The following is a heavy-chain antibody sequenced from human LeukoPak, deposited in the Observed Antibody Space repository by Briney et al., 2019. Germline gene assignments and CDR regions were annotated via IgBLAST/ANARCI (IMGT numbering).Heavy chain of an antibody. Sequence: SETLSLTCTVSGGSISSYYWSWIRQPPGKGLEWIGYIYYSGSTNYNPSLKSRVTISVDTSKNQFSLKLSSVTAADTAVYYCARGRYCSSTSCARHAFDVWGQGTMVTVSS. D-gene: IGHD2-2*01. CDR3: ARGRYCSSTSCARHAFDV. V-gene: IGHV4-59*01. CDR2: IYYSGST. CDR1: GGSISSYY. J-gene: IGHJ3*01.